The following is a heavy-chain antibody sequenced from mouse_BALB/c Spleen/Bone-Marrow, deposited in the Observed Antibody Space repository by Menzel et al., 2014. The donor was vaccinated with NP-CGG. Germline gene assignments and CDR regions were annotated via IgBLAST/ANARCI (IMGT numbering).Heavy chain of an antibody. V-gene: IGHV1-4*01. CDR2: INPSSGYT. J-gene: IGHJ2*01. Sequence: VMLVESGAELARPGASVKMSCKASGYTFTSYTMHWVKQRPGQGLEWIGYINPSSGYTNYNQKFKGKAILTADKSSSTAYMQLSSLTSEDSAVYYCARRYYGNPFDYWGQGTTLTVSS. CDR3: ARRYYGNPFDY. D-gene: IGHD2-1*01. CDR1: GYTFTSYT.